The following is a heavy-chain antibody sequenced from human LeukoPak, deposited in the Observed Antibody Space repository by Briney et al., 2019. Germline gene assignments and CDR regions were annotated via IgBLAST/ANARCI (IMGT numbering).Heavy chain of an antibody. CDR3: ARGLHDYGDYGRPDY. Sequence: GASVKVSCTASGYTFTGYYMHWVRQAPGQGLEWMGWINPNSGGTNYAQKFQGRVTMTRDTSISTAYMELSRLRSDDTAVYYCARGLHDYGDYGRPDYWGQGTLVTVSS. CDR2: INPNSGGT. D-gene: IGHD4-17*01. V-gene: IGHV1-2*02. J-gene: IGHJ4*02. CDR1: GYTFTGYY.